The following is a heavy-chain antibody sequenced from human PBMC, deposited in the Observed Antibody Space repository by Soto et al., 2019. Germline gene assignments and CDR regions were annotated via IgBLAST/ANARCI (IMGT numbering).Heavy chain of an antibody. J-gene: IGHJ6*02. D-gene: IGHD6-19*01. CDR3: AKDKKIAVAGTGYYYYGMDV. V-gene: IGHV3-43D*03. CDR2: ISWDGGST. Sequence: GGSLRLSCAASGFTFDDYAMHWVRQAPGNGLEWVSLISWDGGSTYYADSVKGRFTISRDNSKNSLYLQMNSLRAEDTALYYCAKDKKIAVAGTGYYYYGMDVWGQGTTVTVSS. CDR1: GFTFDDYA.